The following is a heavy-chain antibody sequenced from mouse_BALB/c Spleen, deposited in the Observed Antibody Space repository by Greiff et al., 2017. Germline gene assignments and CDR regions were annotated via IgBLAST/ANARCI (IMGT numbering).Heavy chain of an antibody. CDR2: ISSGSSTI. CDR3: ARSTMSTNWFAY. D-gene: IGHD2-4*01. Sequence: EVKLVESGGGLVQPGGSRKLSCAASGFTFSSFGMHWVRQAPEKGLEWVAYISSGSSTIYYADTVKGRFTISRDNPKNTLFLQMTSLRSEDTAMYYCARSTMSTNWFAYWGQGTLGTVSA. CDR1: GFTFSSFG. J-gene: IGHJ3*01. V-gene: IGHV5-17*02.